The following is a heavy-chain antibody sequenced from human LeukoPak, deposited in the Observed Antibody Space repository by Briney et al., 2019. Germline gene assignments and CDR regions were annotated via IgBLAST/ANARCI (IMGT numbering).Heavy chain of an antibody. CDR3: AKDIVVGASHGGLDY. V-gene: IGHV3-43D*03. Sequence: GGSLSLSCAASGFTFDDYAMHWVRHAPGKGLEWVSLISWDGGSTYYADSVKGRFTISRDNSKNSLYLQMNSLRAEDTALYYCAKDIVVGASHGGLDYWGQGTLVTVSS. J-gene: IGHJ4*02. CDR2: ISWDGGST. CDR1: GFTFDDYA. D-gene: IGHD1-26*01.